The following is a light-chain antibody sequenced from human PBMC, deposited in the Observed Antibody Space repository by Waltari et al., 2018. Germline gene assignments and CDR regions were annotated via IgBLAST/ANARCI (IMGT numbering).Light chain of an antibody. V-gene: IGKV1-39*01. CDR1: QSIRTY. CDR2: DAS. CDR3: QQSYSIPCT. Sequence: DIQVTQSPSSLSASLVDRGTINCRASQSIRTYLNWYQQRPGKDPKLLIYDASSWQSGVPSRFSGSGSWTDFTLTISRLQPEDFAIFYCQQSYSIPCTFGQGTNVEI. J-gene: IGKJ2*02.